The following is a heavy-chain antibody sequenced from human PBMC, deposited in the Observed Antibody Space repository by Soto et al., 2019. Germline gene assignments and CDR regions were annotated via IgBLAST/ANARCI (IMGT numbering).Heavy chain of an antibody. CDR2: IFQSGST. CDR3: ARGRGRYSSGWSWFDP. V-gene: IGHV4-4*02. D-gene: IGHD6-19*01. CDR1: GGTIRSPDW. Sequence: SETLSLTCGVSGGTIRSPDWWTWVRQPPGKGLEWIGEIFQSGSTNYTPSLESRVTISVDKSKNQFSPTLTSVTAADTAVYFCARGRGRYSSGWSWFDPWGQGILVTVSS. J-gene: IGHJ5*02.